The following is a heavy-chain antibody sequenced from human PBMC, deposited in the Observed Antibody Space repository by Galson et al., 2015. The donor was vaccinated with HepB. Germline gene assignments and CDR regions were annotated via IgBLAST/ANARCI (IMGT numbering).Heavy chain of an antibody. D-gene: IGHD3-10*01. CDR1: GDSVSNNNAA. V-gene: IGHV6-1*01. CDR3: ARELLNAFDY. Sequence: CAISGDSVSNNNAAWNWVRQSPSRGLEWLGRTYYTSRWYNDYAPSMKSRITINPDTSKNRFSLQLNSVTPEDTAVYYCARELLNAFDYWGQGTLVTVSS. J-gene: IGHJ4*02. CDR2: TYYTSRWYN.